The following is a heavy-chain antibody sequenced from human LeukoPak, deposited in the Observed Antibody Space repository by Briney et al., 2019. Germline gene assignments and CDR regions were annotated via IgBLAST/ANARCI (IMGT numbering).Heavy chain of an antibody. CDR1: GFTFSNYW. J-gene: IGHJ4*02. CDR2: IKRDGSEK. CDR3: ARDWSTFDY. V-gene: IGHV3-7*05. Sequence: GGSLRLSCAASGFTFSNYWMSWVRQAPGKGLEWVANIKRDGSEKYYVDSVKGRFSISRDNAKNSLYLRMNSLRAEDTAVYYCARDWSTFDYWGQGTLVTVSS.